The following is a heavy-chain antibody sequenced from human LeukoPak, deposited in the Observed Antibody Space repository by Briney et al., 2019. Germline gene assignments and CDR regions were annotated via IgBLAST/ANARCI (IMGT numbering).Heavy chain of an antibody. D-gene: IGHD4-17*01. Sequence: GGSLRLSCAASGFTFSSYAMHWVRQAPGKGLEWVAVISYDGSNKYYADSVKGRFTISRDNSKNTLYLQMNSLRAEDTAVYYCARAHDYGDYLDYWGQGTLVTVSS. CDR1: GFTFSSYA. J-gene: IGHJ4*02. CDR2: ISYDGSNK. V-gene: IGHV3-30-3*01. CDR3: ARAHDYGDYLDY.